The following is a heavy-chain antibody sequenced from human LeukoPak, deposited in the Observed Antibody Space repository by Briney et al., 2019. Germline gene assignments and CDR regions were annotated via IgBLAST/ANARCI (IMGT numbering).Heavy chain of an antibody. CDR1: GGSISSYY. D-gene: IGHD4-23*01. V-gene: IGHV4-4*07. CDR3: AGRGSNSGTFDI. Sequence: SETLSLTCTVSGGSISSYYWSWIRQPVGKRLEWIGRIYTSGGTDYNPSLKARATLSVDKSKNQFSLNLASLTAADTALYYCAGRGSNSGTFDIWGPGTFVTVSS. J-gene: IGHJ3*02. CDR2: IYTSGGT.